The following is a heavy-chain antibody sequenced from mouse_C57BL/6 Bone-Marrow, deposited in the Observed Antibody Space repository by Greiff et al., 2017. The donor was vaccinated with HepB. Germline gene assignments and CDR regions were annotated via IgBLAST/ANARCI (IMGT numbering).Heavy chain of an antibody. Sequence: EVKLMESGPGLVKPSQSLSLTCSVTGYSITSGYYWNWNQTFPGNKLEWMGYISYDGSNNYNPSLKNRTTITRDTSKNPFFLKLNSVTTEDTATYYCASEDYGSCSWFAYWGHGTLVTVSA. CDR3: ASEDYGSCSWFAY. CDR1: GYSITSGYY. J-gene: IGHJ3*01. V-gene: IGHV3-6*01. D-gene: IGHD1-1*01. CDR2: ISYDGSN.